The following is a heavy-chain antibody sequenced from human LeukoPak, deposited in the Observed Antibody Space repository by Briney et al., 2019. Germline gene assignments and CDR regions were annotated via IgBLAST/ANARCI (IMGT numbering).Heavy chain of an antibody. CDR3: ARDRQGAY. CDR1: GFTFSNYW. V-gene: IGHV3-7*01. J-gene: IGHJ4*02. CDR2: IKQDGSEK. Sequence: GGSLRLSCAASGFTFSNYWLTWVRQAPGQGLEWVANIKQDGSEKHYVDSVKGRFTISRDNAKNSLYLQMNSLRAEDTAVYYCARDRQGAYWGQGTRVTVSS.